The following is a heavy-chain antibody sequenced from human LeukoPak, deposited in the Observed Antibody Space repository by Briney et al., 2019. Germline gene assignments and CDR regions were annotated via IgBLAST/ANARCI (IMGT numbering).Heavy chain of an antibody. CDR1: GESLSVYH. Sequence: SETLSLTCAVYGESLSVYHWSWIRHSREKGLECGGEVKHSGSTNYNPSLKSRVPISVDTSKNQFSLKLSSVTAADTAVYYCARGGPGQQLVLVYWGQGTLVTVSS. J-gene: IGHJ4*02. V-gene: IGHV4-34*01. CDR3: ARGGPGQQLVLVY. D-gene: IGHD6-13*01. CDR2: VKHSGST.